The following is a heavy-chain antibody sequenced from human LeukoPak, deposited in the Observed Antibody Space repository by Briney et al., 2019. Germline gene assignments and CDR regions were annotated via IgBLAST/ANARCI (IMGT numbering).Heavy chain of an antibody. CDR1: GFTFSNYW. V-gene: IGHV3-7*01. CDR3: ARDKYCSGGNCDGGSKFDY. J-gene: IGHJ4*02. Sequence: GGSLRLSCAASGFTFSNYWMSWVRQAPGKGLEWVANIKEDGSEKNYVDSVKGRFTISRDNAKSSVYLQMNSLRAEDTGVYYCARDKYCSGGNCDGGSKFDYWGQGTLVTVSS. D-gene: IGHD2-15*01. CDR2: IKEDGSEK.